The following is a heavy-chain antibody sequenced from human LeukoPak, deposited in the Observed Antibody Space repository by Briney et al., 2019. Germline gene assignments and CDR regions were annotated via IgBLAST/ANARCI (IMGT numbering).Heavy chain of an antibody. CDR1: GGSFSGYY. Sequence: SETLSLTCAVYGGSFSGYYWSWIRQPPGKGLEWIGEINHSGSTNYNPSLKSRVTISVDTSKNQFSLKLSSVTAADTAVYYCARAEDVVPANWYYFDYWGQGTLVTVSS. D-gene: IGHD2-2*01. CDR3: ARAEDVVPANWYYFDY. V-gene: IGHV4-34*01. J-gene: IGHJ4*02. CDR2: INHSGST.